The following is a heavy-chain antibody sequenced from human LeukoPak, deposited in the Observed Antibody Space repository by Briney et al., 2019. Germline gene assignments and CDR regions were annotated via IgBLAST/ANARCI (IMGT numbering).Heavy chain of an antibody. V-gene: IGHV3-23*01. J-gene: IGHJ6*03. D-gene: IGHD2-2*01. CDR3: AEGAVVPAAAFYYYYYMDV. Sequence: PGGSLRLSCAASGFTFSSCSMNWVRQAPGKGLEWVSAISGSGGSTYYADSVKGRFTISRDNSKNTLYLQMNSLRAEDTAVYYCAEGAVVPAAAFYYYYYMDVWGKGTTVTVSS. CDR2: ISGSGGST. CDR1: GFTFSSCS.